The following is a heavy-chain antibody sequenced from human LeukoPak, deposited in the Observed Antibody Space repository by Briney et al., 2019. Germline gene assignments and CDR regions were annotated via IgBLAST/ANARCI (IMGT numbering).Heavy chain of an antibody. CDR2: INHSGST. V-gene: IGHV4-34*01. J-gene: IGHJ4*02. CDR1: GGSFSGYY. D-gene: IGHD3-22*01. Sequence: PSETLSLTCAVYGGSFSGYYWSWIRQPPGKGLEWIGEINHSGSTNYNPSLKSRVTISVDTSKNQFSLKLSSVTAADTAVYYCARDRYYYDSSGYRYWGQGTLVTVSS. CDR3: ARDRYYYDSSGYRY.